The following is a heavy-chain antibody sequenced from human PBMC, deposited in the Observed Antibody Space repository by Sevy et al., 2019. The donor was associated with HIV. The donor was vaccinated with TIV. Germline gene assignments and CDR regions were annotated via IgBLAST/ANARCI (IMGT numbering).Heavy chain of an antibody. J-gene: IGHJ4*02. D-gene: IGHD4-17*01. CDR2: IRDSGGTT. V-gene: IGHV3-23*01. Sequence: GGSLRLSCAASGFTFSSSAMSWVRQAPGKGLAWVSVIRDSGGTTYYADSVKGRFTISRDNSKNTVYLQMNSLRVEDAAVYYCAKPVSYGDYGGLVHWGQGTLVTVSS. CDR3: AKPVSYGDYGGLVH. CDR1: GFTFSSSA.